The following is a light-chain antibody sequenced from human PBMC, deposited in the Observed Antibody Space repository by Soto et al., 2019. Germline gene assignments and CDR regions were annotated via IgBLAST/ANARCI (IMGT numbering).Light chain of an antibody. J-gene: IGLJ1*01. CDR2: EVN. V-gene: IGLV2-8*01. CDR3: SSYAGSSNV. Sequence: QSVLTQPPSVSGSPGQSVTISCTGTSSDVGSYNYVSWYQQHPGKAPKLMIYEVNKRPSGVPDRFSGSKSGNTASLTVSGLQAEDEADYYCSSYAGSSNVFGTGTKVTVL. CDR1: SSDVGSYNY.